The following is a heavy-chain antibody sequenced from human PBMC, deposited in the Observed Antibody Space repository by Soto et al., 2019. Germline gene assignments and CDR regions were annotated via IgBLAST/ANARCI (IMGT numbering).Heavy chain of an antibody. J-gene: IGHJ6*02. Sequence: SETLSLTCAVYGGSFSGYYWSWIRQPPGKGLEWIGEINHSGSTNYNPSLKSRVTISVDTSKNQFSLKLRSVTAADTAVYYCARAGGYYDSSGPYYYYYYGMDVWGQGTTVTVSS. CDR1: GGSFSGYY. CDR2: INHSGST. D-gene: IGHD3-22*01. V-gene: IGHV4-34*01. CDR3: ARAGGYYDSSGPYYYYYYGMDV.